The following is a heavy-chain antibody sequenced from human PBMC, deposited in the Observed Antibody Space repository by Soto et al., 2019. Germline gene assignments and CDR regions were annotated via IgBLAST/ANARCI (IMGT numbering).Heavy chain of an antibody. CDR2: ISATGGST. J-gene: IGHJ4*02. CDR1: GFTFASYV. V-gene: IGHV3-23*01. CDR3: ANAEHPRRSIGFDY. D-gene: IGHD3-16*02. Sequence: SLRLSCAGSGFTFASYVMTWVRQAPGKGLEWVSSISATGGSTYYAGSVKGRFTISRDNSKNTLYLQMNSLRAEDTAIYYCANAEHPRRSIGFDYWGQGTLVTVS.